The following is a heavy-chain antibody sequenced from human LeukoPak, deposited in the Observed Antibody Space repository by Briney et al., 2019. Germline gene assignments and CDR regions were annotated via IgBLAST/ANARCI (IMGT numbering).Heavy chain of an antibody. CDR1: GFTFNNYG. CDR2: ISYDGRNK. CDR3: AKGPLRGTAAAIDY. D-gene: IGHD2-2*01. J-gene: IGHJ4*02. Sequence: GGFLRLSCAASGFTFNNYGMHWVRQAPGKGLEWVAVISYDGRNKHYPDSVKGRFTISRDISTDTLWLQMDSLRTEDTAVYYCAKGPLRGTAAAIDYWGQGTLVTVSS. V-gene: IGHV3-30*18.